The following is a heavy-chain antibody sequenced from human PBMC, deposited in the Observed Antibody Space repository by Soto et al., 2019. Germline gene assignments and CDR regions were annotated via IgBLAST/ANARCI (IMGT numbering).Heavy chain of an antibody. CDR3: ARVPDGSDYFDY. J-gene: IGHJ4*02. Sequence: VGSLRLSCAASGFTFSSYGMHWVRQAPGKGLEWVAVIWYDGSNKYYADSVKGRFTISRDNSKNTLYLQMNSLRAEDTAVYYCARVPDGSDYFDYWGQGTLVTVSS. CDR1: GFTFSSYG. CDR2: IWYDGSNK. V-gene: IGHV3-33*01. D-gene: IGHD3-10*01.